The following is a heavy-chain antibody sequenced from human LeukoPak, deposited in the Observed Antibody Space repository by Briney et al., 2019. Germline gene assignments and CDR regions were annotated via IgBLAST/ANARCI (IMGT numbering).Heavy chain of an antibody. CDR2: ISGSGGST. Sequence: GGSLRLSCAASGFTFSSYAMSWVRQAPGKGLEWVSAISGSGGSTYYADSVKGRFTISRDNSKNTLYLQMNSLRAEDTAVYYCVKNGDPYYYYYGMDVWGQGTTVTVSS. J-gene: IGHJ6*02. CDR1: GFTFSSYA. D-gene: IGHD4-17*01. V-gene: IGHV3-23*01. CDR3: VKNGDPYYYYYGMDV.